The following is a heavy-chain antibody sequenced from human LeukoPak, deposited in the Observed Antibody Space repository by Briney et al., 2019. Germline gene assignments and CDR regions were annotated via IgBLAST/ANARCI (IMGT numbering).Heavy chain of an antibody. D-gene: IGHD5-18*01. CDR1: RFTFSSYT. J-gene: IGHJ4*02. Sequence: GGSLGLSCAASRFTFSSYTMHWVRQAPGKGLEWVALILYDGSNKYYADSVKGRFTISRDNSENTLYLQMNGLRVEDTAVYCCARDRGYTYGHPLDYWGQGTLVTVSS. CDR2: ILYDGSNK. CDR3: ARDRGYTYGHPLDY. V-gene: IGHV3-30-3*01.